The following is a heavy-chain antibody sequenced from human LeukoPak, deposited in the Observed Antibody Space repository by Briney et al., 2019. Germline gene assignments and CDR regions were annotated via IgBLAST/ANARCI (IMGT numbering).Heavy chain of an antibody. CDR1: GGSISSSSYY. CDR3: ARGYSSSWYFNWFDP. J-gene: IGHJ5*02. CDR2: VYYSGST. Sequence: PSETLSLTCTVSGGSISSSSYYWGWIRQPPGKGLEWIGSVYYSGSTYYNPSLKSRVTISVDTSKNQFSLKLSSVTAADTAVYYCARGYSSSWYFNWFDPWGQGTLVTVSS. V-gene: IGHV4-39*07. D-gene: IGHD6-13*01.